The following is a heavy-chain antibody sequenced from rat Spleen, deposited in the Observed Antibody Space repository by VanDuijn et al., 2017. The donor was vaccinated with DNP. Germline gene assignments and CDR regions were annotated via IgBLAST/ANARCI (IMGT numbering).Heavy chain of an antibody. CDR2: INYSGST. Sequence: EVQLQESGPGLVKPSQSLSLTCSVTGYSIISNYWGWIRKFPGNKMEWIGHINYSGSTNYHPSLRSRISITRDTSKNQFFLQLNSVTTEDTATYYCVRWNIGTSTLDYWGQGVMVTVSS. V-gene: IGHV3-1*01. D-gene: IGHD1-5*01. J-gene: IGHJ2*01. CDR1: GYSIISNY. CDR3: VRWNIGTSTLDY.